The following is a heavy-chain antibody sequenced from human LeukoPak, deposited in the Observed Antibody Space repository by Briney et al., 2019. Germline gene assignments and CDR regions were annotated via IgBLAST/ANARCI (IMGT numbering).Heavy chain of an antibody. CDR3: ARDKDWAFDY. V-gene: IGHV3-48*04. CDR2: ISRTSSGI. CDR1: GFFLEDLS. J-gene: IGHJ4*02. Sequence: PGGSLRLSCAASGFFLEDLSMNWVRQAPGKGLEWVSYISRTSSGIYYADSVKGRFTISRDNANNLLYLQMDNLRAEDTAIYYCARDKDWAFDYWGQGALVTVSS. D-gene: IGHD3/OR15-3a*01.